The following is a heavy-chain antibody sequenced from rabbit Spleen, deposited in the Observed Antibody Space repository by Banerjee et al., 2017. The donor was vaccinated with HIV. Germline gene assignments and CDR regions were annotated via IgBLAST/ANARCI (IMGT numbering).Heavy chain of an antibody. D-gene: IGHD8-1*01. CDR2: IYADSSGST. CDR1: GFSFSSSYY. CDR3: ARDTGTSFSTYGMDL. J-gene: IGHJ6*01. Sequence: QSLEESGGDLVKPEGSLTLTCTASGFSFSSSYYMCWVRQAPGKGLEYIACIYADSSGSTVYASWAKGRFTISKTSSTTVTLEMTSLTAADTATYFCARDTGTSFSTYGMDLWGPGTLVTVS. V-gene: IGHV1S40*01.